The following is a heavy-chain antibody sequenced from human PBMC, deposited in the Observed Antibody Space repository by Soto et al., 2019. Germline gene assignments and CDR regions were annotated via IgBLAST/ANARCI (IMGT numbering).Heavy chain of an antibody. CDR3: ARGDSSSSPENYYYMDV. J-gene: IGHJ6*03. Sequence: SETLSLTCAVYGGSFSGYYWSWIRQPPGKGLEWIGEINHSGSTNYNPSLKSRVTISVDTSKNQFSLKLSSVTAADTAVYYCARGDSSSSPENYYYMDVWGKGTTVTVSS. CDR1: GGSFSGYY. CDR2: INHSGST. D-gene: IGHD6-6*01. V-gene: IGHV4-34*01.